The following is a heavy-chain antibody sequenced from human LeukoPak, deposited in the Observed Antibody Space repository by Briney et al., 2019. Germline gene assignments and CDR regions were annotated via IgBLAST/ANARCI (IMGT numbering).Heavy chain of an antibody. V-gene: IGHV4-30-4*01. Sequence: SQTLSLTCTVSGGSISSGDYYWSWIRQPPGKGLEWIGYIYYSGNTYYNPSLKSRVTISVDTSKNQFSLKLSSVTAADTAVYYCARDRGGVIPRAFDIWGQGTMVTVSS. CDR2: IYYSGNT. CDR1: GGSISSGDYY. J-gene: IGHJ3*02. CDR3: ARDRGGVIPRAFDI. D-gene: IGHD2-15*01.